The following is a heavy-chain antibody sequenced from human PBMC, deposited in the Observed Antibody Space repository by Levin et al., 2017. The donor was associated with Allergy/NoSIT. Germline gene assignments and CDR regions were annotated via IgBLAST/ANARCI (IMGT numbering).Heavy chain of an antibody. Sequence: PGGSLRLSCAASGFTFSSYPMSWVRQAPGKGLEWLSYISSGGSTIYYADSVKGRFTVSRDNAWNSLSLEMNSLRVEDTAVYYCARVDPSTWYRYRFDFWGQGVLVTVSS. CDR3: ARVDPSTWYRYRFDF. CDR1: GFTFSSYP. J-gene: IGHJ4*02. V-gene: IGHV3-48*01. CDR2: ISSGGSTI. D-gene: IGHD6-13*01.